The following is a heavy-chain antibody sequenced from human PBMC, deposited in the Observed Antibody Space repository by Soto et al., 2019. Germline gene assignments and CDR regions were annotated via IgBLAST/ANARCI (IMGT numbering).Heavy chain of an antibody. Sequence: QVQLVQSGAEVKKPGASVKLSCKASGYTFINYYIHWVRQAPGQGLEWMGIFNPTIGSTNYAQKFQCRVTLTMDTSTRTVYMELSSLRFDDTAVYYCARDLAAGDYWGQGTLVTVSS. CDR3: ARDLAAGDY. V-gene: IGHV1-46*01. J-gene: IGHJ4*02. CDR2: FNPTIGST. CDR1: GYTFINYY. D-gene: IGHD6-13*01.